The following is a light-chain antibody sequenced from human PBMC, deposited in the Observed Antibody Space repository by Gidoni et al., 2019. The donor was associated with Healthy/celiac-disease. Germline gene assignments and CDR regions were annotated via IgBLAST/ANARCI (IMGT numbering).Light chain of an antibody. J-gene: IGKJ2*01. V-gene: IGKV3-20*01. CDR1: QSVSSSY. CDR3: QQYGSSLYT. CDR2: GAS. Sequence: EIVLTQSPGTLSLSPGERATLSCRASQSVSSSYLAWYQQKPGQAPRLLIYGASGRATGIPDRFSGSGSGTDFTLTISRLEPEDFAVDYCQQYGSSLYTFXQXTKLEIK.